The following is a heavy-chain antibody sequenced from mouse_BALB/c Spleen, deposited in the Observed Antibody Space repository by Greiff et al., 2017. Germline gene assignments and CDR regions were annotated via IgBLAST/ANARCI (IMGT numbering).Heavy chain of an antibody. CDR3: AVYGDYAFAY. J-gene: IGHJ3*01. CDR1: GYSITSDYA. D-gene: IGHD2-13*01. CDR2: ISYSGST. V-gene: IGHV3-2*02. Sequence: EVHLVESGPGLVKPSQSLSLTCTVSGYSITSDYAWNWIRQFPGNKLEWMGYISYSGSTSYNPSLKSRISIALDTSKNQFFLQLNSVTTEDTATYYCAVYGDYAFAYWGQGTLVTVSA.